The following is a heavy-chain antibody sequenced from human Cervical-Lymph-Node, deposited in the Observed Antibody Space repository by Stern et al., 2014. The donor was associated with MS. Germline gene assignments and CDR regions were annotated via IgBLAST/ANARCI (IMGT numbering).Heavy chain of an antibody. CDR1: GYDFATHW. CDR3: ARPSAGLDP. V-gene: IGHV5-51*01. J-gene: IGHJ5*02. Sequence: VQLVQSGAEVKKPGESLKISCKGFGYDFATHWIAWVRQMPGKGLEWMGFIYPGDSDTRYSPSFQGQVTISADKSINTAYLQWSSLKASDTAMYYCARPSAGLDPWGQGTLVTVSS. CDR2: IYPGDSDT. D-gene: IGHD6-13*01.